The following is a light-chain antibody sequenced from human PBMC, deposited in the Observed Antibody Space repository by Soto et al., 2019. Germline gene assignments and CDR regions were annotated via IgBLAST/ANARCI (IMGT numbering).Light chain of an antibody. CDR1: QSISSY. V-gene: IGKV1-39*01. CDR3: QQSYSTLWT. J-gene: IGKJ1*01. CDR2: AAS. Sequence: DIQMTQSPSSLSASVGDRVTITCRASQSISSYLNWYQQKPGKSPKLLIYAASSLQSGVQSRFSGFGSGTDFTLTISRLQPKDFATYYCQQSYSTLWTFGQGTEVEIK.